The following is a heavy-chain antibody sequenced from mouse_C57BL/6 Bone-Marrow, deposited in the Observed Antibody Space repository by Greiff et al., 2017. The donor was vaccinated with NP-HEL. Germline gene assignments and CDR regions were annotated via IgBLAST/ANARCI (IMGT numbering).Heavy chain of an antibody. CDR1: GYTFTGNW. V-gene: IGHV1-9*01. Sequence: VQLQESGAELMKPGASVKLSCKATGYTFTGNWIEWVKQRPGQGLEWIGEILPGSGNTYYNERFKGKATFTADTSSNTAYMQLSSLTTEDSAIYACARDYYGSSYCDYWGQGTTLTVSS. CDR3: ARDYYGSSYCDY. J-gene: IGHJ2*01. D-gene: IGHD1-1*01. CDR2: ILPGSGNT.